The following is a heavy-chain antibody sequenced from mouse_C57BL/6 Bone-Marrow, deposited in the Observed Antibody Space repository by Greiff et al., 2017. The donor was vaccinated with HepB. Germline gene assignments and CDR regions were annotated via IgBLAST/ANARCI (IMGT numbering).Heavy chain of an antibody. CDR3: ARALLRYFAV. V-gene: IGHV1-81*01. CDR1: GYTFTSYG. Sequence: QVHVKQSGAELARPGASVKLSCKASGYTFTSYGISWVKQRTGQGLEWIGEIYPRSGNTYYNEKFKGKATLTADKSSSTAYMELRSLTSEDSAVYFSARALLRYFAVCGTETPLTVSS. J-gene: IGHJ1*03. CDR2: IYPRSGNT.